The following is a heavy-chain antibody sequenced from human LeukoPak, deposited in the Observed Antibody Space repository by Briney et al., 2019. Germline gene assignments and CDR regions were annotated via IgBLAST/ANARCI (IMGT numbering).Heavy chain of an antibody. CDR2: INSDGSST. V-gene: IGHV3-74*01. CDR1: GFTFSSYW. J-gene: IGHJ5*02. Sequence: PGGSLRLSCAASGFTFSSYWMHWVRQAPGKGLVWVSRINSDGSSTSYADSVKGRFTISRDNAKNTLYLQTNSLRAEDTAVYYCARVSFYDFWSGLAEYNWFDPWGQGTLVTVSS. D-gene: IGHD3-3*01. CDR3: ARVSFYDFWSGLAEYNWFDP.